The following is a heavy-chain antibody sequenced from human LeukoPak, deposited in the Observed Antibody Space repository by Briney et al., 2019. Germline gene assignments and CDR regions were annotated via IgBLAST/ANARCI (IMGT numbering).Heavy chain of an antibody. CDR2: IRYDGSDK. CDR3: ARVNSSSWYYFDY. D-gene: IGHD6-13*01. V-gene: IGHV3-30*02. J-gene: IGHJ4*02. CDR1: GFSFSSYG. Sequence: GGSLRLSCAASGFSFSSYGMHWVRQAPGKGLEWVAFIRYDGSDKYYADSVKGRFTISRDNSKNTLYLQMNSLRAEDTAVYYCARVNSSSWYYFDYWGQGTLVTVSS.